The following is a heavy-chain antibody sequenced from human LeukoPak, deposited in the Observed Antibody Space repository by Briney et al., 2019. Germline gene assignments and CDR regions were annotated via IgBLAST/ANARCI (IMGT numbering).Heavy chain of an antibody. CDR1: GFTFSSYA. J-gene: IGHJ4*02. D-gene: IGHD3-22*01. Sequence: GGSLRLSCAASGFTFSSYAMSWVRQAPGKGLDWVSAISGSGGSTYYADSVKGRFTISRDNSKNTLYLQMNSLRAEDTAVYYCAKSLGYYYDSSGYWGQGTLVTVSS. CDR2: ISGSGGST. V-gene: IGHV3-23*01. CDR3: AKSLGYYYDSSGY.